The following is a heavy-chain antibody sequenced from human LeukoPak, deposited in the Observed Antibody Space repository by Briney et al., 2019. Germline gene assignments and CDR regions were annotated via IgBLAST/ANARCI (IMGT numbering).Heavy chain of an antibody. CDR1: GSSFSNYW. Sequence: GESLQISCKGSGSSFSNYWISWVRQLPGKGLEWMGRIDPSDSYTNYSPSFQGHVTISADKSISTAYLQWNSLKASDTAIYYCARQEYSGSYYVYWGQGTLVTVSS. J-gene: IGHJ4*02. CDR3: ARQEYSGSYYVY. D-gene: IGHD1-26*01. V-gene: IGHV5-10-1*01. CDR2: IDPSDSYT.